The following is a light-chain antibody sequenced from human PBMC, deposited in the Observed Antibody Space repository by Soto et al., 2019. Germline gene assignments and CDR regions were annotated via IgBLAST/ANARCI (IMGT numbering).Light chain of an antibody. J-gene: IGKJ4*01. CDR1: QGINNH. Sequence: DFQMTQSPSSLSASVGDRVTITCRASQGINNHLAWFQQKPGKVPKVLIYAASTLQSRVPSRFSGSGSGTDFTLTISSQKAEDAATYSCQIYNSAHPAGTFGGGTKVESK. CDR3: QIYNSAHPAGT. CDR2: AAS. V-gene: IGKV1-27*01.